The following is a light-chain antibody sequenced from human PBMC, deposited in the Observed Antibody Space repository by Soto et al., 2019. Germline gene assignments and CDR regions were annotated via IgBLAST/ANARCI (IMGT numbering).Light chain of an antibody. CDR1: QSVSSSH. V-gene: IGKV3-20*01. J-gene: IGKJ5*01. CDR2: GAS. Sequence: EIVLTQSPGTLSLSQGERATLSCRASQSVSSSHLAWYQQKPGQAPGLLIYGASSRATGIPDRFSGSGSGTDFTLTISRLEPEDFAVYYCQQYGSSPPITFGQGTRLESK. CDR3: QQYGSSPPIT.